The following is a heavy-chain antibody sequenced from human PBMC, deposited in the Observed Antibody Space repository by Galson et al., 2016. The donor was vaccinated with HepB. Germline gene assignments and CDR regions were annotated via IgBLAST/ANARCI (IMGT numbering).Heavy chain of an antibody. CDR3: TRDSWYGGKAGEKYFDY. D-gene: IGHD4-23*01. CDR2: TRNRRNSFIT. V-gene: IGHV3-72*01. J-gene: IGHJ4*02. Sequence: SLRLSCAASGYTSSDHYMDWVRQATGKGLEWVGRTRNRRNSFITEYAASVKGRFTISRDDSTNVAYLQMDSLTTEDTGVYFCTRDSWYGGKAGEKYFDYWGEGILVTVSS. CDR1: GYTSSDHY.